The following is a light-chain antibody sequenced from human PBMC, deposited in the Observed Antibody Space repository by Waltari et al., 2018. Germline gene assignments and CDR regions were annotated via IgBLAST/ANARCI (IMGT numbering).Light chain of an antibody. CDR3: MQLTNWPRT. Sequence: DIVMTQSPLSLPVTIGQPASISCRSSQSLVHSNGNTYVNWFQQRPGQSPRRLIYEVSNRDCGVPDRFSGSGSGTDFTLKISRVEAEDVAVYYCMQLTNWPRTFGQGTKVEIK. J-gene: IGKJ1*01. CDR2: EVS. V-gene: IGKV2-30*02. CDR1: QSLVHSNGNTY.